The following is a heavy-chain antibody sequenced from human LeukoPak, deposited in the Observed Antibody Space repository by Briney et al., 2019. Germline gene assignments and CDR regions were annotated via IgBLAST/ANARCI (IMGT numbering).Heavy chain of an antibody. J-gene: IGHJ3*02. CDR2: INPNSGGT. CDR1: GYTFTGYY. CDR3: ARESQYFVVVPAAIRVGAFDI. Sequence: ASVKVSCKASGYTFTGYYMHWVRQAPGQGLEWMGWINPNSGGTNYAQKFQGRVTMTRDTSISIAYMELSRLRSDDTAVYYCARESQYFVVVPAAIRVGAFDIWGQGTMVTVSS. V-gene: IGHV1-2*02. D-gene: IGHD2-2*02.